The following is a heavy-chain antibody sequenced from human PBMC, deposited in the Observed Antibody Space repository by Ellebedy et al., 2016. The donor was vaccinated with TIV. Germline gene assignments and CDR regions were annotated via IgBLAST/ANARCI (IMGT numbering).Heavy chain of an antibody. CDR3: VRHLIMDPSHGMDV. J-gene: IGHJ6*02. CDR2: IKTDGSVT. CDR1: GFSFSSYW. D-gene: IGHD2-8*01. V-gene: IGHV3-74*01. Sequence: PGGSLRLSCAASGFSFSSYWMHLVRQATGKGLEWVSRIKTDGSVTTYAASVNGSFTISRDNARSTLFLQMNSLGVEDTAVYYCVRHLIMDPSHGMDVWGQGTTVTVSS.